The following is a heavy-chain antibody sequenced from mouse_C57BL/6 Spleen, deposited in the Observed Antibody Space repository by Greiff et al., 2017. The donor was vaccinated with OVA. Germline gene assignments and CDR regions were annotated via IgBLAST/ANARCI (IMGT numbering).Heavy chain of an antibody. J-gene: IGHJ4*01. CDR2: INPSTGGT. V-gene: IGHV1-42*01. Sequence: EVQLQQSGPELVKPGASVKISCKASGYSFTGYYMNWVKQSPEKSLEWIGEINPSTGGTTYNQKFKAKATLTVDKSSSTAYMQLKSLTSEDSAVYYCAKYYYARDYWGQGTSVTVSS. CDR1: GYSFTGYY. CDR3: AKYYYARDY.